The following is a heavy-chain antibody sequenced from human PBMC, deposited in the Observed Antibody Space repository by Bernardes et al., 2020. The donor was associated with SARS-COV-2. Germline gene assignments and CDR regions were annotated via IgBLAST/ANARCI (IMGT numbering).Heavy chain of an antibody. Sequence: GGSLRLSCAASGFTVSTDYMSWVRQAPGKGLEWVSVIDGAGNTYYGDSVRGRFTIFRDGSKNTLYLQMNSLRAEDTAVYYCARDTHSRERADFWGQGTLVIVSS. J-gene: IGHJ4*02. CDR1: GFTVSTDY. V-gene: IGHV3-66*01. D-gene: IGHD4-4*01. CDR3: ARDTHSRERADF. CDR2: IDGAGNT.